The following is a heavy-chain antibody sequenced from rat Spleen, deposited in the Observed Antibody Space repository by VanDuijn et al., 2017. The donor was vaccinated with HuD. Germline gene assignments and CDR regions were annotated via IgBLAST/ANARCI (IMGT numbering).Heavy chain of an antibody. Sequence: EVHLQESGPGLVKPSQSLSLTCSVTGYSITSSYRWNWIRRFPGNKLEWMGYVNSAGSTTYNPSLKSRISITRDTSKNQFFLQLNSVTTEDTATYYCATFMYTTDYYYDDYWGQGVMVTVSS. CDR3: ATFMYTTDYYYDDY. CDR2: VNSAGST. V-gene: IGHV3-3*01. J-gene: IGHJ2*01. CDR1: GYSITSSYR. D-gene: IGHD1-6*01.